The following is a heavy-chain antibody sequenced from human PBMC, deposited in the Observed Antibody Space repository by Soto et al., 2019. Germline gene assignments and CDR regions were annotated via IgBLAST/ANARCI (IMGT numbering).Heavy chain of an antibody. D-gene: IGHD2-21*01. Sequence: VSVKVSCKASGYAFTGYYMHRVRQAPGPGLEWMGWINPNSGGTNYPQKFQGRVTMTSDTSISTAYMELSRLTSDDTAVYYCARDLAVDINSLGDYWGQGTLVTVSS. CDR2: INPNSGGT. CDR3: ARDLAVDINSLGDY. J-gene: IGHJ4*02. V-gene: IGHV1-2*02. CDR1: GYAFTGYY.